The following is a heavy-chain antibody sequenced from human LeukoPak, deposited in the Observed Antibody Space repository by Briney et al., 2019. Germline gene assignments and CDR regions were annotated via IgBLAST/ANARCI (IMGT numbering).Heavy chain of an antibody. D-gene: IGHD2-2*02. Sequence: SVKVSCKASGGTFSSYAISWVRQAPGQGLEWMGGIIPIFGTANYAQKFQGRVTITADESTSTAYMELSSLRSEDTAVYYCARSDIVVVPTAIPRYNWFDPWGQGTLVTVSS. CDR2: IIPIFGTA. CDR3: ARSDIVVVPTAIPRYNWFDP. CDR1: GGTFSSYA. V-gene: IGHV1-69*13. J-gene: IGHJ5*02.